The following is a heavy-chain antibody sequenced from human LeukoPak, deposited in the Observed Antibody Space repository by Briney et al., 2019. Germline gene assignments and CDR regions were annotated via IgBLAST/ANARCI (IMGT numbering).Heavy chain of an antibody. CDR2: IIPIFGTA. V-gene: IGHV1-69*13. CDR3: ARTRRRYYDSSGYYGS. D-gene: IGHD3-22*01. Sequence: GASVKVSCKASGYTFTSYAMHWVRQAPGQGLEWMGGIIPIFGTANYAQKFQGRVTITADESTSTAYMELSSLRSEDTAVDYCARTRRRYYDSSGYYGSWGQGTLVTVSS. J-gene: IGHJ4*02. CDR1: GYTFTSYA.